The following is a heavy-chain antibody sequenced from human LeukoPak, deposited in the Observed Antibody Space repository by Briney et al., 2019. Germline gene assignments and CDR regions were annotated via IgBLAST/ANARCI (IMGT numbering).Heavy chain of an antibody. Sequence: SETLSLTCAVYGGSFSGYYWSWIRQPPGKGLEWIGETNHSGSTNYNPSLKSRVTISVDTSKNQFSLKLSSVTAADTAVYYCARGSLRSVGSSGYFGYWGQGTLVTVSS. D-gene: IGHD3-22*01. J-gene: IGHJ4*02. V-gene: IGHV4-34*01. CDR1: GGSFSGYY. CDR3: ARGSLRSVGSSGYFGY. CDR2: TNHSGST.